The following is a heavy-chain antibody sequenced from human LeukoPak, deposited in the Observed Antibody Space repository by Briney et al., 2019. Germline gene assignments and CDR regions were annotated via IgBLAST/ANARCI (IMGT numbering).Heavy chain of an antibody. CDR2: ISNNGGYT. D-gene: IGHD2-21*01. V-gene: IGHV3-23*01. CDR3: VKDAPGAYYEY. J-gene: IGHJ4*02. Sequence: GGSLRLSCAASGCTFSSSAMSWVRQAPGKGLEWVSAISNNGGYTYYADSVQGRFTISRDNSKSTLCLQMNSLRVEDTAMYYCVKDAPGAYYEYWGQGILVTVSS. CDR1: GCTFSSSA.